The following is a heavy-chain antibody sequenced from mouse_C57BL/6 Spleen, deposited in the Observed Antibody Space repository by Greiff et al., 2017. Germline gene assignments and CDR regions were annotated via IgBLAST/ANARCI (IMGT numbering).Heavy chain of an antibody. D-gene: IGHD2-2*01. J-gene: IGHJ4*01. CDR2: ISSGSSTI. V-gene: IGHV5-17*01. Sequence: DVKLVESGGGLVKPGGSLKLSCAASGFTFSDYGMHWVRQAPEKGLVWVAYISSGSSTIYYADTVKGRFTISRDNAKNTLFLQMTSLRSEDTAMYYCARRSTMVTAGAMDYWGQGTSVTVSS. CDR1: GFTFSDYG. CDR3: ARRSTMVTAGAMDY.